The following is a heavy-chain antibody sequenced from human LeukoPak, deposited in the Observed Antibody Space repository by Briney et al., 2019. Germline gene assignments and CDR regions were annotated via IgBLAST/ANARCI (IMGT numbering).Heavy chain of an antibody. J-gene: IGHJ4*02. V-gene: IGHV4-31*03. CDR2: IYYSGST. CDR1: GGSISSGGYY. CDR3: ARSDQWLAWGFDY. D-gene: IGHD6-19*01. Sequence: SETLSLTCTVSGGSISSGGYYWSWIRQHPGKGLEWIGYIYYSGSTYYNPSLKSRVTISVDTSKNQFSLKLSSVTAADTAVYYCARSDQWLAWGFDYWGQGTLVTVSS.